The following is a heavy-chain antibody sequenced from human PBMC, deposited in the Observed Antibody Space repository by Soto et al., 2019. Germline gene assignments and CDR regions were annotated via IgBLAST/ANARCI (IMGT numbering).Heavy chain of an antibody. CDR1: GFTFSSYS. J-gene: IGHJ4*02. V-gene: IGHV3-21*01. CDR3: ARDDGVRDFDY. D-gene: IGHD3-3*01. Sequence: EVQLVESGGGLVKPGGSLRLSCAASGFTFSSYSMNWVRQAPGKGLEWVSSISSSSSYIYYADSVKGRFTISRDNTKNSLYLQMNSLRAEDTAVYYCARDDGVRDFDYWGQGTLVTVSS. CDR2: ISSSSSYI.